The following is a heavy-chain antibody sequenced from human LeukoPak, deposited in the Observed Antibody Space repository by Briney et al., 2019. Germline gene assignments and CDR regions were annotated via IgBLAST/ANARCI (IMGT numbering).Heavy chain of an antibody. CDR1: GFSFSSYT. J-gene: IGHJ4*02. D-gene: IGHD3-10*01. CDR2: ISSSSNYI. Sequence: NTGGPLRLSCAASGFSFSSYTMNWVRQAPGKGLEWVSSISSSSNYIFYADSVKGRFTISRDNAKNSLYLQMNSLRAEDTAVYYCARVRELYRDYWGQGTLVTVSS. V-gene: IGHV3-21*01. CDR3: ARVRELYRDY.